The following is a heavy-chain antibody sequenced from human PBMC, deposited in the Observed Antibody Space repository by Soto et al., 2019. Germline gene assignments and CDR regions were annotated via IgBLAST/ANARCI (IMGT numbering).Heavy chain of an antibody. Sequence: GASVKVSCKASGGTFSSYTISWVRQAPGQGLEWMGRIIPILGIANYAQKFQGRVTITADKSTSTAYMELSSLRSEDTAVYYCARATVTTPIYYYMDVWGKGTTVTVSS. CDR3: ARATVTTPIYYYMDV. CDR2: IIPILGIA. V-gene: IGHV1-69*02. J-gene: IGHJ6*03. D-gene: IGHD4-17*01. CDR1: GGTFSSYT.